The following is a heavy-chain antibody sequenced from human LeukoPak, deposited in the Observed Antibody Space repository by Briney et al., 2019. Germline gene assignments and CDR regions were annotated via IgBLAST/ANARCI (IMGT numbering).Heavy chain of an antibody. D-gene: IGHD6-13*01. J-gene: IGHJ6*04. CDR2: IYRGGST. Sequence: GGSLRLSCAASGFTVSSNYMSWVRQAPGKGLEWVSVIYRGGSTYYADSVKGRFTISRDNSKNTLYLQMNSLRAEDTAVYYCARDVVTAAAGSYYYYGMDVWGKGTTVTVSS. V-gene: IGHV3-53*01. CDR3: ARDVVTAAAGSYYYYGMDV. CDR1: GFTVSSNY.